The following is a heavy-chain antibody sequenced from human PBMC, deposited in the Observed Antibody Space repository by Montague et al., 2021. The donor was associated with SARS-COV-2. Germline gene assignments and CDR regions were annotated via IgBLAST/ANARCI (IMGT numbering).Heavy chain of an antibody. V-gene: IGHV6-1*01. CDR2: SYYRSRWFN. D-gene: IGHD1-14*01. CDR1: GDSVAGNRPT. CDR3: ARTTEWRGYYYYYYMDV. J-gene: IGHJ6*03. Sequence: CAISGDSVAGNRPTRRSVKHSSSLRPAWLGGSYYRSRWFNDYAVSIRSRITINPDTSKNQFSLQLNSVTPEDTAVYYCARTTEWRGYYYYYYMDVWGKGTTVTVSS.